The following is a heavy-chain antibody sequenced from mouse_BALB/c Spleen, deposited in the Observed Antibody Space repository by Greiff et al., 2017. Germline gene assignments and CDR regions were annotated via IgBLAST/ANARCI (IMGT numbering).Heavy chain of an antibody. CDR2: IDPANGNT. Sequence: VQLQQSGAELVKPGASVKLSCTASGFNIKDTYMHWVKQRPEQGLEWIGRIDPANGNTKYDPKFQGKATMTADTASNTAYLQLSSLTSEDTAVYYCARNYDYDKFADWGQGTLVTVSA. V-gene: IGHV14-3*02. CDR3: ARNYDYDKFAD. CDR1: GFNIKDTY. J-gene: IGHJ3*01. D-gene: IGHD2-4*01.